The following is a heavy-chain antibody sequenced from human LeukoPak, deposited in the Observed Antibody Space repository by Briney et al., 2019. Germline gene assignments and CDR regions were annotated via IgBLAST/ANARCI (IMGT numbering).Heavy chain of an antibody. J-gene: IGHJ4*02. CDR1: GFTFDDYA. CDR2: ITGDGGST. D-gene: IGHD3-10*01. Sequence: GGSLRLSCAASGFTFDDYAMHWVRQPPGKGLEWVSLITGDGGSTYHGDSVKGRFTISRDNSKNSLFLQMNSLRTEDTALYYCAKSRNYGSGIYLDYWGPGTLVTVS. V-gene: IGHV3-43*02. CDR3: AKSRNYGSGIYLDY.